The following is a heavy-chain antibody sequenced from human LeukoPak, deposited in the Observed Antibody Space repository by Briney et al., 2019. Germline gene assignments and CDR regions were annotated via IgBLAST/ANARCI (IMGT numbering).Heavy chain of an antibody. V-gene: IGHV1-2*02. CDR2: INPNSGGT. Sequence: GASVKVSCKASGYTFTGYYMHWVRQTPGQGLEWMGWINPNSGGTNYAQKLQGRVTMTTDTSTSTAYMELRSLRSDDTAVYYCARDVIVDYYMDVWGKGTTVTISS. J-gene: IGHJ6*03. CDR3: ARDVIVDYYMDV. D-gene: IGHD1-26*01. CDR1: GYTFTGYY.